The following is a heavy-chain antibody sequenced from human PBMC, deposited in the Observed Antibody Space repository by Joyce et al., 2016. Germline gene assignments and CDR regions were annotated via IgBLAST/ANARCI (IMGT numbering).Heavy chain of an antibody. D-gene: IGHD6-19*01. J-gene: IGHJ4*02. CDR1: GFIFSSYN. CDR3: AVYSSGPVGY. CDR2: ISGSSRYI. Sequence: EVQLVASGGGLVKPGESLRLSCAASGFIFSSYNMIWVRQAPGKGLEWVSSISGSSRYIYYADSVKGRFTISRDNAKNSLFLQMNSLRAEDTALYYCAVYSSGPVGYWGQGTLVTVSS. V-gene: IGHV3-21*01.